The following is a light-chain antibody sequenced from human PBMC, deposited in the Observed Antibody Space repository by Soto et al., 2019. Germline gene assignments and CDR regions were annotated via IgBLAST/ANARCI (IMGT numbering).Light chain of an antibody. CDR2: LGS. V-gene: IGKV2-28*01. CDR3: MQTLQTPYT. CDR1: QSLLHSNGYSY. Sequence: DTVMTQSPLSLPVIPGEPASISCKSSQSLLHSNGYSYLDWYLQKPGQSPQVLMYLGSNRASGVPDRFSGSGSGTDFTLKISRVEAEDVGIYYCMQTLQTPYTFGQGTKVDIK. J-gene: IGKJ2*01.